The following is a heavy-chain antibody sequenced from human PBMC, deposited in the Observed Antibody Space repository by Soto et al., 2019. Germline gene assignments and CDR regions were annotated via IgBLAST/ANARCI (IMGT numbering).Heavy chain of an antibody. D-gene: IGHD3-16*01. CDR2: ISYDGTDK. Sequence: QVQLVESGGGVVQPGRSLRLSCAASGFTFSSYAMHWVRQAPGKGLEWVSVISYDGTDKYYADSVKGRFTISRDNSKNTLYLQMNSLGAEDTADYYCAKDIRGGNNWGCWFDPWGQGTLVTVSS. V-gene: IGHV3-30-3*01. CDR1: GFTFSSYA. J-gene: IGHJ5*02. CDR3: AKDIRGGNNWGCWFDP.